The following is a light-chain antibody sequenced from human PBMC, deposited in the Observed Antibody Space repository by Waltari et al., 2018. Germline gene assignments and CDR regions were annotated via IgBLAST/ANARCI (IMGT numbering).Light chain of an antibody. CDR2: LGS. Sequence: VVNQSPLSLRVTPGGPASIFCRSSQSLLHRNGSNYLDWYLQKPGQSPQLLIYLGSHRPSRVPYRFSGSASSTDCTLRIRRVEAEDVGDYYGIQSLRTLWTFVPGTKVEI. CDR1: QSLLHRNGSNY. CDR3: IQSLRTLWT. J-gene: IGKJ1*01. V-gene: IGKV2-28*01.